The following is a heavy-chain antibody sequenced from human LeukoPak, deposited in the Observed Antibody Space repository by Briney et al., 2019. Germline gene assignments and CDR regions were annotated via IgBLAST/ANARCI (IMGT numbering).Heavy chain of an antibody. V-gene: IGHV1-2*02. J-gene: IGHJ4*02. D-gene: IGHD2-21*02. CDR3: ARVAGGDWYYFDF. CDR1: GYTFTAYY. CDR2: INLNSGGT. Sequence: GASVKVSSKASGYTFTAYYMHWVRQAPGQGLEWMGWINLNSGGTTSAQKFQGRVTMTRDTSISAAYMELSRLGSDDTAVYYCARVAGGDWYYFDFWGQGTLVTVSS.